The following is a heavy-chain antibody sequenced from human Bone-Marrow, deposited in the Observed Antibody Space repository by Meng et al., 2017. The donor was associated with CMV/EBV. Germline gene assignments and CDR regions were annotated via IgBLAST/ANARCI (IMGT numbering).Heavy chain of an antibody. J-gene: IGHJ4*02. D-gene: IGHD1-26*01. CDR1: GFTFSSYA. CDR2: ISYDGSNK. V-gene: IGHV3-30*04. CDR3: ARDSGWELRAEVSY. Sequence: GGSLRLSCAASGFTFSSYAMHRVRQAPGKGLEWVAVISYDGSNKYYADSVKGRFTISRDNSKNTLYLQMNSLRAEDTAVYYCARDSGWELRAEVSYWGQGTLVTVSS.